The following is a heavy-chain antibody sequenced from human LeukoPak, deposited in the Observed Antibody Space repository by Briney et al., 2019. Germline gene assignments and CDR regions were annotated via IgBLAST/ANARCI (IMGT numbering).Heavy chain of an antibody. Sequence: ASVIVSCRASGYTFTSYGISWVRQAPGQGVEGMGWISAYNGNKNYAQKLEGRGTIITETYTRKAYMEQRSLRCDETAVYYCSRPLPAYYYYDSSGYSVGYSYYGMDVWGQGTTVTVSS. CDR2: ISAYNGNK. D-gene: IGHD3-22*01. CDR3: SRPLPAYYYYDSSGYSVGYSYYGMDV. V-gene: IGHV1-18*01. CDR1: GYTFTSYG. J-gene: IGHJ6*02.